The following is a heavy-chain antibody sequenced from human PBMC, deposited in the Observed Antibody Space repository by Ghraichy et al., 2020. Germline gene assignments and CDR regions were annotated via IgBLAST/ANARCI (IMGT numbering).Heavy chain of an antibody. Sequence: GGSLKLSCAASGFTFDDYAMHWVRQAPGKGLEWVSGISWNSGSIGYADSVKGRFTISRDNAKNSLYLQMNSLRAEDTALYYCAKGTRLLEYYFDYWGQGTLVTVSS. CDR3: AKGTRLLEYYFDY. CDR1: GFTFDDYA. CDR2: ISWNSGSI. D-gene: IGHD2-21*01. V-gene: IGHV3-9*01. J-gene: IGHJ4*02.